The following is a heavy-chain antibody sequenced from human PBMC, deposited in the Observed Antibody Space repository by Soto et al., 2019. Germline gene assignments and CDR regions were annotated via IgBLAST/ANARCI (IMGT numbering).Heavy chain of an antibody. V-gene: IGHV4-30-2*01. Sequence: TLSLTCAVSGGSISSGGYSWSWIRQPPGKGLEWIGYIYHSGSTYYNPSLKSRVTISVDRSKNQFSLKLSSVTAADTAVYYCASTSVGLRYFDYWGQGTLVTVSS. CDR3: ASTSVGLRYFDY. J-gene: IGHJ4*02. D-gene: IGHD4-17*01. CDR1: GGSISSGGYS. CDR2: IYHSGST.